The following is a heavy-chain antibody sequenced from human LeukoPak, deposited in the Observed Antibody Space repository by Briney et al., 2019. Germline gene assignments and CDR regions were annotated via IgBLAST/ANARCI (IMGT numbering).Heavy chain of an antibody. Sequence: GESLKISCKGSGNSFTSYWIGWVRQMPGKGLELMGIIYPGDSDTRYRPSFQGQVTISADKSISTAYLQWSSLKASDTTMYYCARHSLSGRGWLPFRYYFDYWGQGTLVTVSS. CDR3: ARHSLSGRGWLPFRYYFDY. CDR1: GNSFTSYW. D-gene: IGHD5-24*01. J-gene: IGHJ4*02. V-gene: IGHV5-51*01. CDR2: IYPGDSDT.